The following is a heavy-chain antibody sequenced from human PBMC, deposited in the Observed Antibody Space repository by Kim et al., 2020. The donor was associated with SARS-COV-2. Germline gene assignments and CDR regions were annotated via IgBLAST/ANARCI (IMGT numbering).Heavy chain of an antibody. Sequence: GGSLRLSCVASGVSFNNAWMSWVRQAPGKGLEWVGRIISEAAGGTTSYAAPVRGRFTISRDDSEKTVYLEMDSLKIEDTAVDYCTTDPGDA. CDR2: IISEAAGGTT. J-gene: IGHJ3*01. CDR3: TTDPGDA. V-gene: IGHV3-15*01. CDR1: GVSFNNAW.